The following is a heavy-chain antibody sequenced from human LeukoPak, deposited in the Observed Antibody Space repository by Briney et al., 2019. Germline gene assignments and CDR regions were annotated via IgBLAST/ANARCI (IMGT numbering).Heavy chain of an antibody. V-gene: IGHV1-46*01. J-gene: IGHJ4*02. Sequence: ASVKVSCKASGYTFTSYYMHWVRQAPGQGLEWMGIINPSGGSTSYAQKFQGRVTMTRETSTSTVYMELSSLRSEDTAVYYCARIGYGGNSEGIVSDDWGQGTLVTVSS. CDR1: GYTFTSYY. CDR2: INPSGGST. CDR3: ARIGYGGNSEGIVSDD. D-gene: IGHD4-23*01.